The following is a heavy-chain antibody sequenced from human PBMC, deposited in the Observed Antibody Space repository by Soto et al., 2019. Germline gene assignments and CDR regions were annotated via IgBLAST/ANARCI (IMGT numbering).Heavy chain of an antibody. CDR1: GFTFSSYA. J-gene: IGHJ4*02. V-gene: IGHV3-23*01. D-gene: IGHD3-10*01. CDR2: ISGSGGST. CDR3: AKAMVRGVIIALFDY. Sequence: EVQLLESGGGLVQPGGSLRLSCAASGFTFSSYAMSWVRQAPGKGLEWVSAISGSGGSTYYADSVKGRCTISRDTSKNKRDLQMDNVRAVDTAVYYWAKAMVRGVIIALFDYWGQGNLVTVSS.